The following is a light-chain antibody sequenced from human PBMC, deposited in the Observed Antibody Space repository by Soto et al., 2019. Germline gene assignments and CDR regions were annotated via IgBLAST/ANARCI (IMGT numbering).Light chain of an antibody. CDR1: QRVTSNY. V-gene: IGKV3-20*01. J-gene: IGKJ1*01. CDR3: HKYGNSPGT. CDR2: GES. Sequence: ETVLTQSPGTLSLSPWERATLSCRASQRVTSNYLTWYQQKPGQAPRILIFGESIRDTGIPDRFSGSGSGTDLTLTISRLEPEDFAVYYCHKYGNSPGTCGQGTKVDIK.